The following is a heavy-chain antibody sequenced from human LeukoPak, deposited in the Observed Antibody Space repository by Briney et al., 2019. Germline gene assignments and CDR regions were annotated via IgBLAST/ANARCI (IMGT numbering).Heavy chain of an antibody. D-gene: IGHD5-12*01. J-gene: IGHJ4*02. V-gene: IGHV4-39*07. Sequence: SETLSLTCTVSGGSISSSSYYWGWIRQPPGKGLEWIGSIYYSGSTYYNPSLKSRVTISVDTSKNQFSLKLSSVTAADTAVYYCARIHSGYAFDYWGQGTLVTVSS. CDR2: IYYSGST. CDR1: GGSISSSSYY. CDR3: ARIHSGYAFDY.